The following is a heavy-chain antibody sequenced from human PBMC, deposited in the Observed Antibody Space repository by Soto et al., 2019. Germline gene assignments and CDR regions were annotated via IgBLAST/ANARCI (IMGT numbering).Heavy chain of an antibody. CDR2: IYPGDSDT. Sequence: PGESLKISCKGSGYSFTSYWIGWVRQMPGKGLECMGIIYPGDSDTRYSPSFQGQVTISADKSISTAYLQWSSLKASDTAMYYCARRGSLGGIAAAGNYYGMDVWGQGTTVTVSS. J-gene: IGHJ6*02. CDR1: GYSFTSYW. CDR3: ARRGSLGGIAAAGNYYGMDV. D-gene: IGHD6-13*01. V-gene: IGHV5-51*01.